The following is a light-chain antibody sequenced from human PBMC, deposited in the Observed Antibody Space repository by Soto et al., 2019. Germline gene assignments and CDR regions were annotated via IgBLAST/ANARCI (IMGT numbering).Light chain of an antibody. Sequence: QSALTQPASVSGSPGQSITISCTGSSNDVGAFNYVSWYRHSPGEAPKLIIYEVTDRPSGVSNRFSGSKSGNTASLTISGLQAEDEAEYYCSSYTNINTRACVFGTGTKVTVL. CDR3: SSYTNINTRACV. CDR2: EVT. J-gene: IGLJ1*01. V-gene: IGLV2-14*01. CDR1: SNDVGAFNY.